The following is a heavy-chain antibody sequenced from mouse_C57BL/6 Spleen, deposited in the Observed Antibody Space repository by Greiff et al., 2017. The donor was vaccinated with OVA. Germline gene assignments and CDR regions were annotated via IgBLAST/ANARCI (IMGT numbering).Heavy chain of an antibody. V-gene: IGHV8-8*01. Sequence: QVTLKVSGPGILQPSQTLSLTCSFSGFSLSTFGMGVGWIRQPSGKGLEWLAHIWWDDDKYYNPALKSRLTISKDTSKNQVFLKLANVDTAYTATYYCARIEKDYYGSSLHWYFDVWGTGTTVTVSS. CDR3: ARIEKDYYGSSLHWYFDV. D-gene: IGHD1-1*01. CDR1: GFSLSTFGMG. J-gene: IGHJ1*03. CDR2: IWWDDDK.